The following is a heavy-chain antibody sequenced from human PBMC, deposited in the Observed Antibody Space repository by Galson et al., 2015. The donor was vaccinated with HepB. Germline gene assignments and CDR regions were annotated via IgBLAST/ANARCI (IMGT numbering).Heavy chain of an antibody. D-gene: IGHD6-19*01. V-gene: IGHV1-18*01. Sequence: SVKVSCKATGYRFTSSGFSWVRQAPGKGLEWMGWISAYNGDTDYAQKFQGRVTMTTDTSTTTVYMELGSLNYDDTAVYYFARDPRVAVAGQFYYLDYWGQGTLVTVSS. J-gene: IGHJ4*02. CDR2: ISAYNGDT. CDR3: ARDPRVAVAGQFYYLDY. CDR1: GYRFTSSG.